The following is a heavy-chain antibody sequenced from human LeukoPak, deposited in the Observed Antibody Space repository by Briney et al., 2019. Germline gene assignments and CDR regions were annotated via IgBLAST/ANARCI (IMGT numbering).Heavy chain of an antibody. D-gene: IGHD3-22*01. Sequence: GGSLRLSCAASGFTFGNTWMGWVCQAPGKGLEWVSAISGSGGSTYYADSVKGRFTISRDNSKNTLYLQMNSLRAEDTAVYYCAKDNHYDSSGYYGGGFLDYWGQGTLVTVPS. J-gene: IGHJ4*02. CDR1: GFTFGNTW. CDR2: ISGSGGST. V-gene: IGHV3-23*01. CDR3: AKDNHYDSSGYYGGGFLDY.